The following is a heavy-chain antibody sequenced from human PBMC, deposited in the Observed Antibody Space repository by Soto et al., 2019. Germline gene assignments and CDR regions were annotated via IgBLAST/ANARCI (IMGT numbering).Heavy chain of an antibody. CDR3: ARGYDRIFDY. V-gene: IGHV4-34*01. D-gene: IGHD3-22*01. Sequence: SETLSLTCAVYGGSFSGYYWSWIRQPPGKGLEWIGEINHSGSTNYNPSLKSRVTISVDTSKNQFSLKLSSVTAADTAVYYCARGYDRIFDYWGQGTLVTVSS. J-gene: IGHJ4*02. CDR1: GGSFSGYY. CDR2: INHSGST.